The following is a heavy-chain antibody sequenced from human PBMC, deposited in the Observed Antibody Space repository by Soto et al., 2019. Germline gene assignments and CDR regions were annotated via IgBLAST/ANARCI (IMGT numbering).Heavy chain of an antibody. D-gene: IGHD5-18*01. CDR1: GFTFSSYS. CDR2: ISSSSSYI. CDR3: ARDPPLGYSSGRRQFGY. Sequence: GGSLRLSCAASGFTFSSYSMNWVRQAPGKGLEWVSSISSSSSYIYYADSVKGRFTISRDNAKNSLYLQMNSLRAEDTAVYYCARDPPLGYSSGRRQFGYWGQGTLVTVSS. J-gene: IGHJ4*02. V-gene: IGHV3-21*01.